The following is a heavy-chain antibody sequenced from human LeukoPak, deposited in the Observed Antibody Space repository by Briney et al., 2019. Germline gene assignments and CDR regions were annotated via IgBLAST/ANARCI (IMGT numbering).Heavy chain of an antibody. CDR2: VYYSGSA. D-gene: IGHD4-11*01. J-gene: IGHJ6*02. V-gene: IGHV4-59*02. CDR3: ARDGSNWSNDYYHGVDV. CDR1: GDSVTTYY. Sequence: TSETLSLTCTVSGDSVTTYYWSWIRQPPGKGLEWLGYVYYSGSATYNPSLKSRVTISVDTSKNQFSLGLSSVTAADTAVYYCARDGSNWSNDYYHGVDVWGQGTTVTVSS.